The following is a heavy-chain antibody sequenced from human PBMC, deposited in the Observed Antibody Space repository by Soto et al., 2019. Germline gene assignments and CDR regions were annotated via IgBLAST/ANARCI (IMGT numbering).Heavy chain of an antibody. CDR3: ARRAVVAVTGSLDNWLDP. CDR2: VYSSGST. Sequence: LQTQSLTWTVSGDYITSFNCNCLSKPPRKALEWIGYVYSSGSTNYNPSLKSRVTISVDTSRNQFSLKVNSVTAADTAMYYCARRAVVAVTGSLDNWLDPWGQGILVTVSS. J-gene: IGHJ5*02. V-gene: IGHV4-59*01. CDR1: GDYITSFN. D-gene: IGHD2-21*01.